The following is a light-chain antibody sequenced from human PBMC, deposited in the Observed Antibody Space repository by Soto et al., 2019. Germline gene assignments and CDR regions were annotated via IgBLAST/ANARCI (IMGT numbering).Light chain of an antibody. J-gene: IGKJ3*01. Sequence: EIVLTQSPGTLSLSPGERATLSCRASQSINSRYLAWYQQKPGQAPRLLIYVASRRATGIPDRFSGSGSGTDFTLTISRLEPEDFAVYYCQQFGSSPGFTFGPGTKVDIK. CDR3: QQFGSSPGFT. V-gene: IGKV3-20*01. CDR1: QSINSRY. CDR2: VAS.